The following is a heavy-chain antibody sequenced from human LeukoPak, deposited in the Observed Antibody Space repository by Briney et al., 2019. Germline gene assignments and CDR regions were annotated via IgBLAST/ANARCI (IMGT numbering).Heavy chain of an antibody. Sequence: PGGSLRLSCSASRFTFSSSLMFWVRQAPGKGPEYVAAISANGGSNYHADTVYGRFTISRDNSKNTLYLQMSSLRAEDTAVYYCVKDNGQGGFDYWGRGTLVTVSS. CDR2: ISANGGSN. J-gene: IGHJ4*02. D-gene: IGHD3-16*01. V-gene: IGHV3-64D*09. CDR3: VKDNGQGGFDY. CDR1: RFTFSSSL.